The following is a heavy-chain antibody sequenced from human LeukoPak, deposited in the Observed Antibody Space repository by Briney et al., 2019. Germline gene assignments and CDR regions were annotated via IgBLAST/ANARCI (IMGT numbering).Heavy chain of an antibody. CDR2: IIPIFGTA. J-gene: IGHJ4*02. V-gene: IGHV1-69*13. CDR1: GGTFSSYA. D-gene: IGHD6-13*01. Sequence: GASVKVSCKASGGTFSSYAISWVRQAPGQGLEWMGGIIPIFGTANYAQKFQGRVTITADESTSTAYMELSSLRSEDTAVYYCAGFIAAAGPGRVDYWGQGTLVTVSS. CDR3: AGFIAAAGPGRVDY.